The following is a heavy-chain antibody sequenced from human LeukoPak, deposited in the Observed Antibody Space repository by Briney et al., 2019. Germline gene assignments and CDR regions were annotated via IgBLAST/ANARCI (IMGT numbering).Heavy chain of an antibody. D-gene: IGHD2-8*01. V-gene: IGHV3-48*04. J-gene: IGHJ4*02. CDR1: GFTFSSYS. Sequence: QPGGSLRLSCAASGFTFSSYSMHWIRQAPGKGLEWVSYISGSSRTMCYVDSVKGRFTISRDNAKNSLYLQMNSLRAGDTAAYYCVKRPSESCSNGGCYFESWGQGALVTVSS. CDR2: ISGSSRTM. CDR3: VKRPSESCSNGGCYFES.